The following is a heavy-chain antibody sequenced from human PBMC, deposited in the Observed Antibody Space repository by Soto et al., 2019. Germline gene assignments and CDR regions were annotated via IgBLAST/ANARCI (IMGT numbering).Heavy chain of an antibody. CDR2: IYYSVST. Sequence: SETLSLTCTVSGGSISGYYWSWIRQPPGKGLEWIVYIYYSVSTNYNPSLKSRVTISVDTSKNQFSLKLSSVTAADTAVYYCARDNMVRGVRWFDPWGQGTLVTVSS. CDR3: ARDNMVRGVRWFDP. D-gene: IGHD3-10*01. CDR1: GGSISGYY. J-gene: IGHJ5*02. V-gene: IGHV4-59*01.